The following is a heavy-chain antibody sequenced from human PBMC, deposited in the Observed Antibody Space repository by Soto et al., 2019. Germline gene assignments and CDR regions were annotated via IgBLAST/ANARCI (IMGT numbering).Heavy chain of an antibody. CDR1: GFTFSSYS. V-gene: IGHV3-48*01. CDR2: ISGSSSTI. Sequence: EVQLVESGGGLVQPGGSLRLSCAASGFTFSSYSMNWVRQAPGKGLEWVSYISGSSSTIYIADSVKGRFTMSRDNAKNSLYLQMNSLRAEDTAVYYCARCSGGTCYSHAFDIWGQGTMVTVSS. CDR3: ARCSGGTCYSHAFDI. J-gene: IGHJ3*02. D-gene: IGHD2-15*01.